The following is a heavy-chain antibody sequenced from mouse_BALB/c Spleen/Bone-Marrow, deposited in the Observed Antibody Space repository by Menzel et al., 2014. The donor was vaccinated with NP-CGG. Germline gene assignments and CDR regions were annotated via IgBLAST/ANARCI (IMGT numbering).Heavy chain of an antibody. D-gene: IGHD1-1*01. CDR2: IDPANGNT. CDR1: GFNIKDTY. CDR3: ARYYYGFYFDY. J-gene: IGHJ2*01. Sequence: EVQLQQSGAELVKPGASVKLSCTASGFNIKDTYMHWVKQRPEQGLEWIGRIDPANGNTKYDPKFQGKATITADTSSNAAYLQLSRLTSEDTAVYYCARYYYGFYFDYWGQGTTLTVSS. V-gene: IGHV14-3*02.